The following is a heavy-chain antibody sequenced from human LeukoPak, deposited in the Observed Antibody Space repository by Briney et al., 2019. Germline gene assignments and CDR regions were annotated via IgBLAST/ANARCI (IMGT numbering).Heavy chain of an antibody. D-gene: IGHD3-10*01. Sequence: LSGGSLKLSCAASGFTFRRYWMSWVRQAPGKGLEWVANIKQDGDLKYYVDSVEGRFTISRDNAKNSLYLQMNSLNTEDTAVYYCARFAKGYGSGDIDYWGQGTLVTVSS. CDR1: GFTFRRYW. CDR3: ARFAKGYGSGDIDY. V-gene: IGHV3-7*01. J-gene: IGHJ4*02. CDR2: IKQDGDLK.